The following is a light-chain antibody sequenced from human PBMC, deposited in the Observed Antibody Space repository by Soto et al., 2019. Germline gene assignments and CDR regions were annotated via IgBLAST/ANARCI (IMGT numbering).Light chain of an antibody. CDR2: GAS. V-gene: IGKV3-20*01. CDR1: QSVSSSY. J-gene: IGKJ2*01. CDR3: QQSYTSLQYT. Sequence: EIVLTQSPGTLSLSPGERATLSCRASQSVSSSYLAWYQQKPGQAPRLLIYGASSRATGIPDRFSGSGSGTDFTLTISRLEPEDFATYYCQQSYTSLQYTFGQGTKLGI.